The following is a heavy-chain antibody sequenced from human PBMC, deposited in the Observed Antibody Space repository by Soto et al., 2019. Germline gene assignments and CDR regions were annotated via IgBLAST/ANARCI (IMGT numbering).Heavy chain of an antibody. CDR3: ARGECSSNYCFTRWALDI. Sequence: QVQLQQWGAGLLKPSETLSLTCAVSGGSFSGYYWTWIRQTPGKGLEWVGEINHSGSTNYKPSLQSRVSISANTSKNQFSPNLTSVTAADTAVYYCARGECSSNYCFTRWALDIWGQGTVVTVSS. CDR1: GGSFSGYY. D-gene: IGHD2-2*01. J-gene: IGHJ3*02. V-gene: IGHV4-34*02. CDR2: INHSGST.